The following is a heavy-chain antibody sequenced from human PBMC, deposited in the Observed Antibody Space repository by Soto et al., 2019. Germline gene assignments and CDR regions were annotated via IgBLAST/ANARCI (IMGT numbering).Heavy chain of an antibody. D-gene: IGHD6-19*01. Sequence: PSETLSLTCTVSGGSISSSSYYWGWIRQPPGKGLEWIGSIYYSGSTYYNPSLKSRVTIYADTSKSQFSLKLSSVTAADTAVYYCARQSAVAGNWFDPWGQGTLVTVSS. CDR2: IYYSGST. CDR3: ARQSAVAGNWFDP. CDR1: GGSISSSSYY. J-gene: IGHJ5*02. V-gene: IGHV4-39*01.